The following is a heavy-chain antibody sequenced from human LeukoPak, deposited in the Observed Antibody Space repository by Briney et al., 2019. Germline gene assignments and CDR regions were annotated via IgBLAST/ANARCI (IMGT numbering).Heavy chain of an antibody. CDR1: RYSISSGFY. CDR3: ARGDSGWYLGLGFDY. V-gene: IGHV4-38-2*02. Sequence: SETLSLTCTVSRYSISSGFYWGWIRQPPGKGLEWIGSIYSSGTTYYNPSLKSRATISVDTSKNQVSLNLMSVTAADTAVYYCARGDSGWYLGLGFDYWGQGPVVSVSS. J-gene: IGHJ4*02. D-gene: IGHD6-19*01. CDR2: IYSSGTT.